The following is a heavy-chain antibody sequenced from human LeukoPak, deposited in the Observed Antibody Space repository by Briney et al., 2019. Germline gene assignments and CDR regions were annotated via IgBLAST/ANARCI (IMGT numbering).Heavy chain of an antibody. D-gene: IGHD3-16*01. Sequence: GGSLRLSCAASGFTVSSNYVSLVRQAPGKGLEWVSVIYSGGSTYYADSVKGRFTISRDNSKNTLYLQMNSLRAEDTAVYYCARETAEPIALGDPWGQGTLVTVSS. CDR3: ARETAEPIALGDP. V-gene: IGHV3-66*02. CDR1: GFTVSSNY. J-gene: IGHJ5*02. CDR2: IYSGGST.